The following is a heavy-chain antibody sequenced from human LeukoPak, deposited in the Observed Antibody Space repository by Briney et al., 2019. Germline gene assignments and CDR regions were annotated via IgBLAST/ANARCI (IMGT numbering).Heavy chain of an antibody. CDR2: IRYDGSNK. D-gene: IGHD5-12*01. J-gene: IGHJ5*02. CDR3: ATLDYIVYSYFDP. CDR1: GFTFSSYG. Sequence: PGGSLRLSCAASGFTFSSYGMHWVRQAPGKGLEWVAFIRYDGSNKYYADSVKGRFTISRDNSKNTLYLQMNSLRAEDTAVYYCATLDYIVYSYFDPWGQGTLVTVSS. V-gene: IGHV3-30*02.